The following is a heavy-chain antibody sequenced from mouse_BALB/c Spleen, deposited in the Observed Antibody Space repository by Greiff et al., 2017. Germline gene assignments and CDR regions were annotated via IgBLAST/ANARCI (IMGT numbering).Heavy chain of an antibody. CDR1: GYTFTSYW. V-gene: IGHV1-7*01. CDR2: INPSTGYT. J-gene: IGHJ4*01. Sequence: QVQLQQSGAELAKPGASVKMSCKASGYTFTSYWMHWVKQRPGQGLEWIGYINPSTGYTEYNQKFKDKATLTADKSSSTAYMQLSSLTSEDSAVYYCARGEPYYAMDYWGQGTSVTVSS. CDR3: ARGEPYYAMDY.